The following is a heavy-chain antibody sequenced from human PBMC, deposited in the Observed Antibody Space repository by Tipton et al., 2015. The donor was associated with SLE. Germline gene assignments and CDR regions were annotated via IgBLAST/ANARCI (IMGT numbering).Heavy chain of an antibody. CDR3: ARRYSSSWALFDY. D-gene: IGHD6-13*01. Sequence: TLSLTCAVYGGSFSGYYWNWIRQPPGKGLEWIGEINHSGSTNYNPSLKSRVTISVDTSKNQFSLNLSSVTAADTAVYYCARRYSSSWALFDYWGQGTLVTVSS. CDR1: GGSFSGYY. V-gene: IGHV4-34*01. J-gene: IGHJ4*02. CDR2: INHSGST.